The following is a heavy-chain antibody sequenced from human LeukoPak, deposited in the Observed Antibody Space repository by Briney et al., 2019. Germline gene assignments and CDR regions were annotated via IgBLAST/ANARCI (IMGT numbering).Heavy chain of an antibody. D-gene: IGHD3-16*02. CDR2: IYYSGST. CDR3: ARGYDYVWGSHRALGY. J-gene: IGHJ4*02. CDR1: GGSISSYY. Sequence: SETLSLTCTVSGGSISSYYWSWIRQPPGKGLEWIGYIYYSGSTNYNPSLKSRVTISVDTSKNQFSLKLSSVTAADTAVYYCARGYDYVWGSHRALGYWGQGTLVTVSS. V-gene: IGHV4-59*01.